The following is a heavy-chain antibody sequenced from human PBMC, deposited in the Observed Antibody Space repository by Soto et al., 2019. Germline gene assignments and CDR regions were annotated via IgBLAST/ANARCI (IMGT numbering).Heavy chain of an antibody. V-gene: IGHV3-23*01. Sequence: PGGSLRLSCAASGFTFSSYAMSWVRQGPGKGLEWVSGISGSGTGTYYADSVKGRFTISRDNSKNTLYLQMNSLRAGDTAVYYCAKHANGYYHYYMDIWGKGTTVTVSS. J-gene: IGHJ6*03. D-gene: IGHD1-1*01. CDR1: GFTFSSYA. CDR2: ISGSGTGT. CDR3: AKHANGYYHYYMDI.